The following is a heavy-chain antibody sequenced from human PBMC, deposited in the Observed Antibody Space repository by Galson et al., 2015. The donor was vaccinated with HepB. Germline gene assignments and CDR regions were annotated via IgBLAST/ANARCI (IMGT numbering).Heavy chain of an antibody. V-gene: IGHV3-23*01. CDR3: ASGLYRDAFDI. Sequence: SLRLSCAASGFTFSRYAMSWVRQAPGKGLEWVSGISGSGGSTDYADSVKGRFTISRDNSKNTVNLQMNSLRAEDTAVYYCASGLYRDAFDIWGQGTMVTVSS. CDR2: ISGSGGST. J-gene: IGHJ3*02. CDR1: GFTFSRYA. D-gene: IGHD2-8*01.